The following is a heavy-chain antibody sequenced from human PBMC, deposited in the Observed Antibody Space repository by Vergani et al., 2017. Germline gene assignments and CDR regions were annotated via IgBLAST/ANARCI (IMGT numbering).Heavy chain of an antibody. V-gene: IGHV5-51*01. Sequence: EVQLVQSGAEVKKPGESLKILCKGSGYSFTIYWIGWVRQSPGKGLGWMGIIYPCDSDTRYSPSFQCQVTIPADKSISTAYLKWISQKASDTAMYYCAGQASYQDGLDVWGQGTTVTVSS. D-gene: IGHD3-16*02. CDR1: GYSFTIYW. CDR2: IYPCDSDT. CDR3: AGQASYQDGLDV. J-gene: IGHJ6*02.